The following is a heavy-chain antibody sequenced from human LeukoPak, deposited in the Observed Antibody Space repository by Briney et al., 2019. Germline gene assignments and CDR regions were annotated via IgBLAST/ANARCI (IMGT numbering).Heavy chain of an antibody. CDR3: ARMGNDYGVDY. Sequence: SETLSLTCTVSGGSVSNSSYYWGWIRQPPGKGLEWIGSIYYSGSTYYNPSLKSRVTISVDTSKNQFSLKLSSVTAADTAVYYCARMGNDYGVDYWGQGTLVTVSS. D-gene: IGHD4-17*01. J-gene: IGHJ4*02. CDR1: GGSVSNSSYY. CDR2: IYYSGST. V-gene: IGHV4-39*07.